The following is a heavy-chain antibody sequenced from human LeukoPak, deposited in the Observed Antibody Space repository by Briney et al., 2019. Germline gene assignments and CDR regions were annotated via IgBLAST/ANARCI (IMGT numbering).Heavy chain of an antibody. Sequence: GGPLRLSCAASGFTFSSYAMHWVRQAPGKGLEWVAVISYDGSNKYYADSVKGRFTISRDNSKNTLYLQMNSLRAEDTAVYYCARDLLELGNYWGQGTLVTVSS. D-gene: IGHD1-7*01. CDR2: ISYDGSNK. V-gene: IGHV3-30-3*01. CDR3: ARDLLELGNY. CDR1: GFTFSSYA. J-gene: IGHJ4*02.